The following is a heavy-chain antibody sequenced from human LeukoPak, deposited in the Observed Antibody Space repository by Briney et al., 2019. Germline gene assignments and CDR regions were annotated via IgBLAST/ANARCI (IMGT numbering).Heavy chain of an antibody. CDR3: AKGLNGYGSGSYSHLDAFDI. D-gene: IGHD3-10*01. Sequence: GGSLRLSCAASGFTVSSNYMSWVRQAPGKGLEWVSLIYSGGTTYYADSVKGRFTISRDNSKNTLFLQMNSLRAEDTAVYYCAKGLNGYGSGSYSHLDAFDIWGQGTMVTVSS. CDR1: GFTVSSNY. J-gene: IGHJ3*02. CDR2: IYSGGTT. V-gene: IGHV3-66*01.